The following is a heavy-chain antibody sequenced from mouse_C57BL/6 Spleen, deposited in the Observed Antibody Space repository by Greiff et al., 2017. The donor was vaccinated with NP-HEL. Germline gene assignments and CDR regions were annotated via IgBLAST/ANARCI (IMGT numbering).Heavy chain of an antibody. J-gene: IGHJ4*01. CDR3: ARSGYDYEGDY. D-gene: IGHD2-4*01. V-gene: IGHV1-82*01. Sequence: QVQLKQSGPELVKPGASVKISCKASGYAFSSSWMNWVKQRPGKGLEWIGRIYPGDGDTNYNGKFKGKATLTADKSSSTAYMQLSSLTSEDSAVYFCARSGYDYEGDYWGQGTSVTVSS. CDR1: GYAFSSSW. CDR2: IYPGDGDT.